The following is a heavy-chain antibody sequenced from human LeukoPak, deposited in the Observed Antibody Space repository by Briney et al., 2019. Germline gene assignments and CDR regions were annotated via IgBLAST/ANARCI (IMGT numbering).Heavy chain of an antibody. Sequence: GGSLRLSCAASGFTFSSYAMSWVRQAPGKGLEWVSSISYSGGSTYYADSVKGRFTISRDNAKNSLYLQMNSLRAEDTAVYYCARAYDFWSGYERRDAFDIWGQGTMVTVSS. CDR2: ISYSGGST. D-gene: IGHD3-3*01. J-gene: IGHJ3*02. CDR1: GFTFSSYA. V-gene: IGHV3-23*01. CDR3: ARAYDFWSGYERRDAFDI.